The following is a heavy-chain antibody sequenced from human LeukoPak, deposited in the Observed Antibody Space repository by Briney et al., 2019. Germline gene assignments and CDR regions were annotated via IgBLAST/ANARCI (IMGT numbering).Heavy chain of an antibody. V-gene: IGHV4-59*01. CDR1: GGSISSYY. Sequence: PSETLSLTCTVSGGSISSYYWSWIRQPPGKGLEWIGYIYYSGSTNYNPSLKSRVTISVDTSKNQFSLKLSSVTAADTAVYYCARARYSYGLYYMDVWGKGTTVTVSS. CDR2: IYYSGST. D-gene: IGHD5-18*01. J-gene: IGHJ6*03. CDR3: ARARYSYGLYYMDV.